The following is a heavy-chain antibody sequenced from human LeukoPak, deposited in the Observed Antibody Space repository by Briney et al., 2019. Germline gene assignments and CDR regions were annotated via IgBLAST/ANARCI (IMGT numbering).Heavy chain of an antibody. Sequence: PGGSLRLSCAASGFTFDAYAMHWVRQAPGKGLEWVSGISWNSDSTGYADSVKGRFTISRDNAKNSLSLQMHSLRPEDTALYYCAEPKTTSSGWYFFDNWGQGTLVTVSS. D-gene: IGHD6-19*01. V-gene: IGHV3-9*01. CDR3: AEPKTTSSGWYFFDN. CDR2: ISWNSDST. J-gene: IGHJ4*02. CDR1: GFTFDAYA.